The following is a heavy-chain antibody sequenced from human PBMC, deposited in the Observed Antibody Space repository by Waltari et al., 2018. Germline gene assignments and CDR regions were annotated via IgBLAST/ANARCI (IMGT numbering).Heavy chain of an antibody. CDR1: GFTFRNFG. D-gene: IGHD2-2*02. Sequence: QVNLVESGGGVVQPGVFLRLSFATSGFTFRNFGMPWVRQAPGKGLAWVALSWFDGSDKFYADSVRGRFTISRDNSARTLYLDMDSLRLDDTAMYYCAKDAFGNTYLDFWGQGTLVTVSS. J-gene: IGHJ4*02. V-gene: IGHV3-30*02. CDR2: SWFDGSDK. CDR3: AKDAFGNTYLDF.